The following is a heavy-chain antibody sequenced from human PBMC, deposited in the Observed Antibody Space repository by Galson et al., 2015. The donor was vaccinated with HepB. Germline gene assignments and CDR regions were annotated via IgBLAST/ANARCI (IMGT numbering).Heavy chain of an antibody. D-gene: IGHD5-18*01. V-gene: IGHV3-15*01. CDR3: TPNLADTNFDY. Sequence: SLRLSCAASGFTFSNAWMSWVRQAPGKGLEWVGRIKSKTDGGTTDYAAPVKGRFTISRDDSKNTLYLQMNSLKTEDTAVYYCTPNLADTNFDYWGRGTLVTVSS. J-gene: IGHJ4*02. CDR2: IKSKTDGGTT. CDR1: GFTFSNAW.